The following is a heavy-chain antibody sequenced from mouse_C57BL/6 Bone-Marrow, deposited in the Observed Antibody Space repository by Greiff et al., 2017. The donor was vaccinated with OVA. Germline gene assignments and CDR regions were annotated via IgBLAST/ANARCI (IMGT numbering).Heavy chain of an antibody. J-gene: IGHJ1*03. Sequence: EVQGVESGAELVRPGASVKLSCTASGFNIKDDYMHWVKQRPEQGLEWIGWIDPENGDTEYASKFQGKATITADTSSNTAYLQLSSLTSEDTAVYYCTKDDVWYFDVWGTGTTVTVSS. V-gene: IGHV14-4*01. D-gene: IGHD2-12*01. CDR2: IDPENGDT. CDR1: GFNIKDDY. CDR3: TKDDVWYFDV.